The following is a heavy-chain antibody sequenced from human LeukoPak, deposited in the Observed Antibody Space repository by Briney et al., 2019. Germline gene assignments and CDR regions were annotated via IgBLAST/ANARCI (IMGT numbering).Heavy chain of an antibody. D-gene: IGHD2-2*01. Sequence: PSETLSLTCTVSGSSISSSSYYWGWIRQPPGKGLEWIGSIYYSGSTYYNPSLKSRVTISVDTSKNQFSLKLSSVTAADTAVYYCAMRRDCSSTSCTQGGDDAFDIWGQGTMVTVSS. J-gene: IGHJ3*02. CDR2: IYYSGST. CDR1: GSSISSSSYY. V-gene: IGHV4-39*07. CDR3: AMRRDCSSTSCTQGGDDAFDI.